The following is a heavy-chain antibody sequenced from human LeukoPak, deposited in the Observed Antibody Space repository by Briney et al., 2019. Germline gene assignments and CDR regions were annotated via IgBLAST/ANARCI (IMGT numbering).Heavy chain of an antibody. CDR3: ARGARGVAGDYRYGMDV. CDR2: ARDTANSYST. CDR1: GFTFSDHY. V-gene: IGHV3-72*01. D-gene: IGHD6-19*01. J-gene: IGHJ6*02. Sequence: TGGSLRLSCAASGFTFSDHYMDWVRQPPGKGLEWVGRARDTANSYSTEHAASVKGRFTVSRDESHNSLYLQMNSLKAEDTAVYFCARGARGVAGDYRYGMDVWGQGTTVTVSS.